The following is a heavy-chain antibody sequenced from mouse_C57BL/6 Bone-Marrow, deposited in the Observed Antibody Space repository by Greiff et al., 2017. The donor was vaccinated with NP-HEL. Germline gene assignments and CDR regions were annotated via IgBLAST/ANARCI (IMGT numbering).Heavy chain of an antibody. Sequence: QVQLQQSGPGLVQPSQSLSITCTVSGFSLTSYGVHWVRQSPGKGLAWLGVIWSGGSTDSNAAFISRLSISKDNSKSQVFFKMNSLQADDTAIYYCARQLRLQAWFAYWGQGTLVTVSA. CDR3: ARQLRLQAWFAY. V-gene: IGHV2-2*01. CDR1: GFSLTSYG. D-gene: IGHD3-2*02. J-gene: IGHJ3*01. CDR2: IWSGGST.